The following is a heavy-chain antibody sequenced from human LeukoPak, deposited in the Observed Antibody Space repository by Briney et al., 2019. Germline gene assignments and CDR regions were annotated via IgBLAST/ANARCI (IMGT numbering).Heavy chain of an antibody. V-gene: IGHV4-30-4*01. Sequence: SQTLSLTCTVSGGSISRGDYSWSWIRQPPGKVMEWIGYIYYSGSTYYNPSLKSRVTISVDTSKNQFSLKLSSVTAADTAVYYCARAMTSYYYGSGSFDYWGQGTLVTVSS. CDR3: ARAMTSYYYGSGSFDY. CDR2: IYYSGST. CDR1: GGSISRGDYS. J-gene: IGHJ4*02. D-gene: IGHD3-10*01.